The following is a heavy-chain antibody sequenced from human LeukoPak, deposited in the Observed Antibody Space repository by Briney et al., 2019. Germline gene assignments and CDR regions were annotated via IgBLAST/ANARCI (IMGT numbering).Heavy chain of an antibody. CDR3: ARGYYYGTTGHFDS. Sequence: GGSLRLSCAASGFTFSSYGMHWVRQAPDKGLEWVAVIWNDGGKKYYADSVKGRFTISRDNSKNTLYLQVNSLRAEDTAVFYCARGYYYGTTGHFDSWGQGSLVTVSS. D-gene: IGHD3-22*01. J-gene: IGHJ4*02. CDR2: IWNDGGKK. CDR1: GFTFSSYG. V-gene: IGHV3-33*01.